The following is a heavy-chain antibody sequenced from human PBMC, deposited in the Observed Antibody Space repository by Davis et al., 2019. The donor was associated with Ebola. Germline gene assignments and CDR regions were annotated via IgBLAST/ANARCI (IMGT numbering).Heavy chain of an antibody. CDR1: GGSISSEFYY. CDR3: ARPWYSGTYYDAYDI. D-gene: IGHD1-26*01. J-gene: IGHJ3*02. CDR2: FYYTGQT. Sequence: SETLSLTCTVSGGSISSEFYYWAWIRQPPGKGLEWIGSFYYTGQTYYNPSLKSRVTISVDASKNHFSLKLSSATAADTAVYYCARPWYSGTYYDAYDIWGQGTMVAVSS. V-gene: IGHV4-39*02.